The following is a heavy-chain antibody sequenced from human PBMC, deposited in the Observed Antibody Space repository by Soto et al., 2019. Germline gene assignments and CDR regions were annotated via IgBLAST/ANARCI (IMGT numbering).Heavy chain of an antibody. CDR3: ARVSVDGYNWYYFDY. J-gene: IGHJ4*02. V-gene: IGHV3-30-3*01. CDR1: GFTFSSYG. D-gene: IGHD5-12*01. CDR2: ISYDGSNK. Sequence: QVQLVESGGGVVQPGRSLRLSCAASGFTFSSYGMHWVRQAPGKGLEWVAVISYDGSNKYYADSVKGRFTISRDNSKNTLYLQMNSLRAEDTAVYYCARVSVDGYNWYYFDYWGQGTLVTVSS.